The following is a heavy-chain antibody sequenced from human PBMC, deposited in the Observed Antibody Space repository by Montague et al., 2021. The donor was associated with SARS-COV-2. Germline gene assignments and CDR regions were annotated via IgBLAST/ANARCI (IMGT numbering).Heavy chain of an antibody. V-gene: IGHV2-5*02. CDR2: IYWDDDK. J-gene: IGHJ4*02. D-gene: IGHD6-13*01. Sequence: PALVKPTQTLTLTCTFSGFSLSTSRVGVGWIRQPPGKALGWLALIYWDDDKRYSPSLKSRLTITKDTSKNQVVLTMTNMDPVDTATYYCAHRLSIAAAGGSGPYFDYWGQGTLVTVSS. CDR3: AHRLSIAAAGGSGPYFDY. CDR1: GFSLSTSRVG.